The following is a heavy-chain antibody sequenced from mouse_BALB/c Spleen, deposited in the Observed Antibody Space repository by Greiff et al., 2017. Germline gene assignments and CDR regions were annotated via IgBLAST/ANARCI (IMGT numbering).Heavy chain of an antibody. D-gene: IGHD1-1*01. V-gene: IGHV1-5*01. CDR1: GYTFTSYW. J-gene: IGHJ4*01. CDR2: IYPGNSDT. CDR3: TRRAHYYGSSDAMDY. Sequence: EVKLQESGTVLARPGASVKMSCKASGYTFTSYWMHWVKQRPGQGLEWIGAIYPGNSDTSYNQKFKGKAKLTAVTSTSTAYMELSSLTNEDSAVYYCTRRAHYYGSSDAMDYWGQGTSVTVSS.